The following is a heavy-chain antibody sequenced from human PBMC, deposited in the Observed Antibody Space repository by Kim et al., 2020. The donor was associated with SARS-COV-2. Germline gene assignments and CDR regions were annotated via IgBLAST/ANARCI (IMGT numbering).Heavy chain of an antibody. CDR3: VKGGVATPADHDY. D-gene: IGHD1-26*01. Sequence: GGSLRLSCGAFGLTFRNYGMHWVRQAPGKGLEWVAAILYDGSNQFYVDSVKGRFTISRDNSKNTLYLQMNSLRAEDTAVYYCVKGGVATPADHDYWGQGTLVTVSS. CDR2: ILYDGSNQ. J-gene: IGHJ4*02. CDR1: GLTFRNYG. V-gene: IGHV3-33*05.